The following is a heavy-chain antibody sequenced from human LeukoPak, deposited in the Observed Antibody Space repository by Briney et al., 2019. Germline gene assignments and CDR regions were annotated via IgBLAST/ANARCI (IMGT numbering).Heavy chain of an antibody. CDR1: GGSFSGYY. CDR3: ARGDSSGWYEAFDI. V-gene: IGHV4-34*01. CDR2: INHSGST. Sequence: SETLSLTCAVYGGSFSGYYWSWIRQPPGKGLEWIGEINHSGSTNYNPSLKSRVTISVDTSKNQFSLKLSSVTAADTAVYYCARGDSSGWYEAFDIWGQGTMVTVSS. D-gene: IGHD6-19*01. J-gene: IGHJ3*02.